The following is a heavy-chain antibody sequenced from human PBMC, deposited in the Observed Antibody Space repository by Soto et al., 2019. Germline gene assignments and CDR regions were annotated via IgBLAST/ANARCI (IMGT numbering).Heavy chain of an antibody. CDR3: ARETRYSSSSGGA. D-gene: IGHD6-6*01. V-gene: IGHV4-31*01. CDR2: IYYSGST. J-gene: IGHJ5*02. Sequence: QVQLQESGPGLVKPSQTLSLTCTVSGGSISSGGYYWSWIRQHPGKGLEWIGYIYYSGSTYYNPPLRSPVTISVDKSKNQCPRKLSSVTAADTAVYYCARETRYSSSSGGAWGQGTLVTVSS. CDR1: GGSISSGGYY.